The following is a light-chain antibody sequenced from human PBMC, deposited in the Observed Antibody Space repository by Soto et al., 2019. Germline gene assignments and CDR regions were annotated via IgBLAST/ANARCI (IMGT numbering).Light chain of an antibody. CDR2: GAS. CDR3: QHYNNWTPYT. J-gene: IGKJ2*01. CDR1: QSVSSN. Sequence: EIVMTQSAATLSVSPGERASLSCGSSQSVSSNLAWYQQKPGQAPRLLIYGASTRATGIPARFSASGSGTEFTLTITSLQSEDFAVYYCQHYNNWTPYTFGQGTEVDIK. V-gene: IGKV3-15*01.